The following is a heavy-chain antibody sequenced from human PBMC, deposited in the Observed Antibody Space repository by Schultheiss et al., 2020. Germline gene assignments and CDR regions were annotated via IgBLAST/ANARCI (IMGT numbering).Heavy chain of an antibody. D-gene: IGHD4-11*01. Sequence: GESLKISCAASGFTFSSYDMHWVRQAPGKGLEWVSVIYSGGSTYYADSVKGRFTISRDNSKNTLYLQMNSLRAEDTAVYYCAKDPLPYMTTVTTGWDYWGQGTLVTVSS. CDR1: GFTFSSYD. J-gene: IGHJ4*02. CDR2: IYSGGST. V-gene: IGHV3-53*01. CDR3: AKDPLPYMTTVTTGWDY.